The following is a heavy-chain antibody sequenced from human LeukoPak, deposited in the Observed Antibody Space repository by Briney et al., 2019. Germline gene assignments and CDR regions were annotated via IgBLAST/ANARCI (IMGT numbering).Heavy chain of an antibody. CDR1: GGSFSNNY. V-gene: IGHV4-4*07. D-gene: IGHD3-10*01. CDR3: ARDKEDYSGSGSYHSLS. CDR2: IYTSGNT. J-gene: IGHJ5*02. Sequence: SETLSLTCTVSGGSFSNNYWSWIRQPAGKGLEWIGRIYTSGNTNYNPSLKSRVTMSVDTSKNQFSLKLTSVTAADTAVYYCARDKEDYSGSGSYHSLSWGQGTLVTVSS.